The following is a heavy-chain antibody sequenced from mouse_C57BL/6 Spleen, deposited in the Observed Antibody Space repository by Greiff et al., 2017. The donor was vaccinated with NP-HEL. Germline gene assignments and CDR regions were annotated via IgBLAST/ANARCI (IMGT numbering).Heavy chain of an antibody. CDR3: ARTYYYGSSYPWFAY. CDR2: INPDSSTI. J-gene: IGHJ3*01. Sequence: CAASGIDFSRYWMSWVRRAPGKGLEWIGEINPDSSTINYAPSLKDKFIISRDNAKNTLYLQMSKVRSEDTALYYCARTYYYGSSYPWFAYWGQGTLVTVSA. V-gene: IGHV4-1*01. D-gene: IGHD1-1*01. CDR1: GIDFSRYW.